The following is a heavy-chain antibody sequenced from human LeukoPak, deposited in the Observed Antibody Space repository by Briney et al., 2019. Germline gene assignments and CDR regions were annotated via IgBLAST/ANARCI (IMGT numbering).Heavy chain of an antibody. J-gene: IGHJ4*02. CDR2: ISSSGSTI. Sequence: GGSLRLSCAASGFTFSDYYMSWIRHAPGMGLEWLSCISSSGSTIYYADSVKGRFTISRDNARNSLYLQMNSLRAEDTAVYYCARLFDSGTYLFDCWGQGTLVTVSS. CDR3: ARLFDSGTYLFDC. V-gene: IGHV3-11*01. D-gene: IGHD3-10*01. CDR1: GFTFSDYY.